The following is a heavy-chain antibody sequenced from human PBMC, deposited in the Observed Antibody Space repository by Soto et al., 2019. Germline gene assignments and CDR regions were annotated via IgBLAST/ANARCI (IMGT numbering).Heavy chain of an antibody. Sequence: SWTLSLTCTVSGGSISSGDYYWSWIRQPPGKGLEWIGYIFYSVSTYYNPSLKSRVTISQDTSKNQFSLRLSSVTAADTAVYYCATMHSYAFDIWDQGTMGSVS. CDR1: GGSISSGDYY. J-gene: IGHJ3*02. D-gene: IGHD3-10*01. V-gene: IGHV4-30-4*01. CDR3: ATMHSYAFDI. CDR2: IFYSVST.